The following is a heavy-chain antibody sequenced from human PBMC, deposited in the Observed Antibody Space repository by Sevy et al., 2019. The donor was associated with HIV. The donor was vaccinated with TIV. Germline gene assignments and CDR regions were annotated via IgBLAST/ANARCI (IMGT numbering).Heavy chain of an antibody. J-gene: IGHJ4*02. CDR3: VTRGGLVGATDFDY. Sequence: GGALRLSRSASGFTFSSYPMHWVRQASGKGLEYVSLISGNGGSTYYADSVKGRFTIARDNFKKTLYLQMSSLRAEDTAVYYCVTRGGLVGATDFDYWGQGTRVTVSS. V-gene: IGHV3-64D*06. D-gene: IGHD1-26*01. CDR1: GFTFSSYP. CDR2: ISGNGGST.